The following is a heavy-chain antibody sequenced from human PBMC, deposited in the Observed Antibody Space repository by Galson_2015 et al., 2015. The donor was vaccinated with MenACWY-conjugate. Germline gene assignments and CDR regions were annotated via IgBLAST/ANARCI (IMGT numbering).Heavy chain of an antibody. J-gene: IGHJ4*02. D-gene: IGHD6-25*01. Sequence: ETLSLTCTVSGASISSYYWSWIRQPPGTGLEWIGYIYYSGSSNYNPSLKSRVTMSVDTSKNQFSLNLSSVTAADTAVYYCARDTSPAIWGQGTLVTVSS. CDR3: ARDTSPAI. CDR1: GASISSYY. V-gene: IGHV4-59*01. CDR2: IYYSGSS.